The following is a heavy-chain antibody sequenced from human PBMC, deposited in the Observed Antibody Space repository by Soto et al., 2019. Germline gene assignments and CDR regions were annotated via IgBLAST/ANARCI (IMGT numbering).Heavy chain of an antibody. CDR1: GGTFSSYA. J-gene: IGHJ6*04. Sequence: ASVKVSCKSSGGTFSSYAISWVRQAPGQGLEWMGGIIPIFGTANYAQKFQGRVTITADKSTSTAYMELSSLRSEDTAVYYCARDGDYYDILTDGYYYYGMDVWGKGTTVTVSS. D-gene: IGHD3-9*01. CDR2: IIPIFGTA. CDR3: ARDGDYYDILTDGYYYYGMDV. V-gene: IGHV1-69*06.